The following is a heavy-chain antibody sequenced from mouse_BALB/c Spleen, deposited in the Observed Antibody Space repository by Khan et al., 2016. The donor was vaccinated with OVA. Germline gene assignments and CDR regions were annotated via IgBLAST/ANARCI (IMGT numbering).Heavy chain of an antibody. CDR2: NNPSSGYT. CDR1: GYTFTSYT. Sequence: VQLQQSGAELVKPGASVKMSCKASGYTFTSYTMHWVKQRPGQGLEWIGYNNPSSGYTKYNQKFKDKATLTADKSSSPAYMQLSSLTSADSSVYYWSRQSTRSSYWGQGPTLTVSS. V-gene: IGHV1-4*01. D-gene: IGHD3-1*01. J-gene: IGHJ2*01. CDR3: SRQSTRSSY.